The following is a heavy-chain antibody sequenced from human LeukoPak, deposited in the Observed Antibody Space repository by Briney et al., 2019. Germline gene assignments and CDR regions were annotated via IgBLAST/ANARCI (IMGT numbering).Heavy chain of an antibody. CDR3: TAEKNGSPHY. CDR2: IYYTGST. CDR1: RGSVSSSTYY. V-gene: IGHV4-39*07. Sequence: KPSEPLSLTCXVSRGSVSSSTYYWSWVRQPPGKGLEWITSIYYTGSTYYNPSLKSRVTISLDMSKNEFFLTMTSVTAADTAVYFCTAEKNGSPHYWGQGTQVTVSS. D-gene: IGHD2-8*01. J-gene: IGHJ4*02.